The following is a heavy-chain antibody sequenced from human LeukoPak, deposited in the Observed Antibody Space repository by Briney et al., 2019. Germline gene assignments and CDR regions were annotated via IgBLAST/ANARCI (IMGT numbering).Heavy chain of an antibody. D-gene: IGHD6-13*01. V-gene: IGHV4-34*01. J-gene: IGHJ4*02. Sequence: SETLSLTCAVYGGSFSGYYWSWIRQPPGKGLEWIGEINHSGSTNYNPYLKSRVTISVDTSKNQFSLKLSSVTAADTAVYYCARGRNVGTPPVYSSSWPHFDYWGQGTLVTVSS. CDR3: ARGRNVGTPPVYSSSWPHFDY. CDR1: GGSFSGYY. CDR2: INHSGST.